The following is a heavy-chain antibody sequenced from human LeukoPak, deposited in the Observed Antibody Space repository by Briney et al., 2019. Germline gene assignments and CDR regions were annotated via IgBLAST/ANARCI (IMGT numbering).Heavy chain of an antibody. D-gene: IGHD2-15*01. CDR1: GFTFSSYS. J-gene: IGHJ4*02. CDR3: ASGYCSGGSCYSRHFFDY. CDR2: ISSSSSYI. Sequence: PGGSLRLSCAASGFTFSSYSMNWVRQAPGKGLEWVSSISSSSSYIYYADSVKGRFTIPRDNAKNSLYLQMNSLRAEDTAVYYCASGYCSGGSCYSRHFFDYWGQGTLVTVSS. V-gene: IGHV3-21*01.